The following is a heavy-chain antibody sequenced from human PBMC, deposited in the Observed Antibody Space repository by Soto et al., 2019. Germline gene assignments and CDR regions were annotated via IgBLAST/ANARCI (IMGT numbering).Heavy chain of an antibody. Sequence: QVQLVQSGAEVKKPGASVKVSCKASGYTFTSYGISWVRQAPGQGLEWMGWISAYNGNTNYAQKLQGRVTMTTDTATSTAYMELRNLRSDDTAVYYCARVHCISTSCYGVNWFDPWGQGTLVTVSS. V-gene: IGHV1-18*01. J-gene: IGHJ5*02. CDR2: ISAYNGNT. D-gene: IGHD2-2*01. CDR1: GYTFTSYG. CDR3: ARVHCISTSCYGVNWFDP.